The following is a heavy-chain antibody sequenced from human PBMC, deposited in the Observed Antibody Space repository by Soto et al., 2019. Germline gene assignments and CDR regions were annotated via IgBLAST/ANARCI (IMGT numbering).Heavy chain of an antibody. J-gene: IGHJ4*02. CDR3: VKGLYVWGVTGDY. CDR2: ITATDGST. CDR1: GFPFSDYA. V-gene: IGHV3-23*01. Sequence: EVQLLESGGGLAQPGGSLRVSGAASGFPFSDYAMSWVRQAPGKGLEWVSIITATDGSTYYADSVKGRFTISRDDAKNTLHLQMNSLRVEDTAVYYCVKGLYVWGVTGDYWGQGTLVTVSS. D-gene: IGHD3-16*01.